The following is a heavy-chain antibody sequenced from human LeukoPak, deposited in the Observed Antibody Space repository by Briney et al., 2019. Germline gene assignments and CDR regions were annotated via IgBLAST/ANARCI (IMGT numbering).Heavy chain of an antibody. V-gene: IGHV3-21*01. Sequence: GGSLRLSCAASGFSFSSYSMNWVRQAPGKGLEWVSSISSSGKYIYYPDSMKGRFTISRDNAKNSVYLQMNSLRAEDTAVYHCGRDFPGVVGCNTTGGQGTLVTASS. J-gene: IGHJ4*02. D-gene: IGHD2/OR15-2a*01. CDR3: GRDFPGVVGCNTT. CDR2: ISSSGKYI. CDR1: GFSFSSYS.